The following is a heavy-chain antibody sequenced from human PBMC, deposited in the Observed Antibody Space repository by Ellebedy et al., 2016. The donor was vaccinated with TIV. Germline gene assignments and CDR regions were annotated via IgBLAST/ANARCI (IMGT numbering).Heavy chain of an antibody. Sequence: MPSETLSLTCSISGDSIKSYYWSWIRQPPGKGLEWIGYIYYSWSTTYNPSPKSRVTISGDTSRNEVSLKLTSVTPADTAVYYCARDVGAFDIWGQGTMVSVSS. CDR2: IYYSWST. J-gene: IGHJ3*02. CDR3: ARDVGAFDI. V-gene: IGHV4-59*01. CDR1: GDSIKSYY.